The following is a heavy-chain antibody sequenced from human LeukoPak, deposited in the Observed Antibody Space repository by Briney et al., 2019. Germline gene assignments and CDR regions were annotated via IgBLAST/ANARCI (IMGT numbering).Heavy chain of an antibody. J-gene: IGHJ2*01. CDR3: ARAGVTNQLGETYWYFDL. D-gene: IGHD1-1*01. V-gene: IGHV3-7*01. CDR2: IEKDGSAT. CDR1: GFTLSNYW. Sequence: GGSLRLSCTASGFTLSNYWMTWVRQAPGKGLEWVAKIEKDGSATYYVDSMKGRFTVSRDNAANSLYLQMSNLGVEDTAVYSCARAGVTNQLGETYWYFDLWGRGTLVTVSS.